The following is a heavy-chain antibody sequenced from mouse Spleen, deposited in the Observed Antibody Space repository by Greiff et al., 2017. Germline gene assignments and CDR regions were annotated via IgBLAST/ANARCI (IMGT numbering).Heavy chain of an antibody. J-gene: IGHJ1*01. Sequence: EVKVVESGGGLVKLGGSLKLSCAASGFTFSSYAMSWVRQTPEKRLEWVATISSGGYNTYYPDSVKGRFTISRDNAKNTLYLQMSSLKSEDTAMYYCARHWYWYFDVWGAGTTVTVSS. V-gene: IGHV5-9-3*01. CDR3: ARHWYWYFDV. CDR2: ISSGGYNT. CDR1: GFTFSSYA.